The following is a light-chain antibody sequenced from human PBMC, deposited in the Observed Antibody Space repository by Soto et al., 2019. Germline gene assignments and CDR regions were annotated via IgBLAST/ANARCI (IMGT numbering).Light chain of an antibody. Sequence: QSALTQPPSASGSPGQSVAISCTGTASDIGGYNFVSWYQQHPGKAPKLLIYDVNKRPSGVPDRFSGSKSGNTASLTVSGLQAEDEADYYCSAHGGTNPYVFGTGTKLTV. CDR1: ASDIGGYNF. V-gene: IGLV2-8*01. J-gene: IGLJ1*01. CDR2: DVN. CDR3: SAHGGTNPYV.